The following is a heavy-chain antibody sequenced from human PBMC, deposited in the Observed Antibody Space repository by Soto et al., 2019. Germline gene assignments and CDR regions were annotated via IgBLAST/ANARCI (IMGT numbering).Heavy chain of an antibody. CDR1: GYTFTSYA. Sequence: ASVKVSCKASGYTFTSYAMHWVRQAPGQRLEWMGWINAGNGNTKYSQKFQGRVTITRDTSASTAYMELSSLRSEDTAVYYCARVGGDYYDSSGYYTFDYWGQGTLVTVSS. J-gene: IGHJ4*02. V-gene: IGHV1-3*01. CDR3: ARVGGDYYDSSGYYTFDY. CDR2: INAGNGNT. D-gene: IGHD3-22*01.